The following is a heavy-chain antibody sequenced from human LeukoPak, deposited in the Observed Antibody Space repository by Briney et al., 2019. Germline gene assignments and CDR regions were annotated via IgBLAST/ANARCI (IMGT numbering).Heavy chain of an antibody. CDR1: GGTFSSYA. CDR2: IIPIFGTA. J-gene: IGHJ5*02. Sequence: WASVKVSCKASGGTFSSYAISWVRQAPGQGLEWMGRIIPIFGTANYAQKFQGRVTITTDESTSTADMELSSLRSEDTAVYYCARCPIAVAGIGYNWFDPWGQGTLVTVSS. CDR3: ARCPIAVAGIGYNWFDP. V-gene: IGHV1-69*05. D-gene: IGHD6-19*01.